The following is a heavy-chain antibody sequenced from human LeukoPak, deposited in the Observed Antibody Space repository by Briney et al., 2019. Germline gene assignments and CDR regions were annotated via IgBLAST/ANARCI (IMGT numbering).Heavy chain of an antibody. D-gene: IGHD2-15*01. V-gene: IGHV3-21*01. CDR3: ARDRGTYMDV. CDR2: ISSSSSSYSYT. Sequence: GSLRPSCAASGFTFRSYSMHWVRQAPGKGLELVSSISSSSSSYSYTYYADSVKGRFTISRDNAKNSLYLQMNSLRAEDTAVYYCARDRGTYMDVWGKGTTVTVSS. J-gene: IGHJ6*03. CDR1: GFTFRSYS.